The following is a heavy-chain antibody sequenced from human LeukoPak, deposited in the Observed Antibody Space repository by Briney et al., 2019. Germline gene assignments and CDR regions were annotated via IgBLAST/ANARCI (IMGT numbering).Heavy chain of an antibody. CDR3: AAGMSCERDMGYYEQVKIDV. CDR1: GFTFSSYG. D-gene: IGHD3-22*01. V-gene: IGHV3-30*03. J-gene: IGHJ6*02. CDR2: ISYDGSNT. Sequence: PGGSLRLSCAASGFTFSSYGMHWVRQAPGKGLEWVAVISYDGSNTYYAGSVKGRFTISRDNSKNTLYLQMNSLRAEDTAVYYCAAGMSCERDMGYYEQVKIDVWGQGAPVTISS.